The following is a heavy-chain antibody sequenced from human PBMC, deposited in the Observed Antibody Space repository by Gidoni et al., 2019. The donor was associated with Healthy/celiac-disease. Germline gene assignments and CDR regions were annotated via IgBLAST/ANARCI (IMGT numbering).Heavy chain of an antibody. V-gene: IGHV4-39*01. Sequence: QLQLQESGPGLVKPSETLSLTCTVSGCSLRSSSYYWGWIRQPPGKGLEWIGSIYYSGSTYYNPSLKSRVTISVDTSKNQFSLKLSSVTAADTAVYYCARHIRMAAPYYFDYWGQGTLVTVSS. CDR2: IYYSGST. D-gene: IGHD6-6*01. J-gene: IGHJ4*02. CDR1: GCSLRSSSYY. CDR3: ARHIRMAAPYYFDY.